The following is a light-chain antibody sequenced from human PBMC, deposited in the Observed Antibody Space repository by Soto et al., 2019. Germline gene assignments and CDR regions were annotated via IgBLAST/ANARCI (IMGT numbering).Light chain of an antibody. V-gene: IGKV4-1*01. CDR1: QSLLYSSNNKNY. CDR3: QQYYSIPPT. CDR2: WAS. Sequence: DIVMTQSPDSLAVSLGERATINCKSSQSLLYSSNNKNYLTWYQHKPGQPPKLLIYWASTRESGVPDRFSGSGSGTDFTLTISSLQAEDVAVYYRQQYYSIPPTFGGGTKVEIK. J-gene: IGKJ4*01.